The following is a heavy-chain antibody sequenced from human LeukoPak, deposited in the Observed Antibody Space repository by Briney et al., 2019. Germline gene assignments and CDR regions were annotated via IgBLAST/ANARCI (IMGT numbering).Heavy chain of an antibody. D-gene: IGHD5-12*01. CDR1: GFTFSSYS. CDR2: ISSSSSYI. Sequence: GGSLRLSCAASGFTFSSYSMNWARQAPGKGLEWVSSISSSSSYIYYADSVKGRFTISRDNAKNSLYLQMNSLRAEDTAVYYCARGVATILSNYYYMDVWGKGTTVTVSS. J-gene: IGHJ6*03. V-gene: IGHV3-21*01. CDR3: ARGVATILSNYYYMDV.